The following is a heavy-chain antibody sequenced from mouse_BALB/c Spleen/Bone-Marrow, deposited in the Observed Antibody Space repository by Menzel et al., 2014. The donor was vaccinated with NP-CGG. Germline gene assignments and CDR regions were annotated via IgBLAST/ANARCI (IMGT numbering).Heavy chain of an antibody. D-gene: IGHD2-12*01. Sequence: VQLQQPGPELVKHGASVKISCKTSGYTFTEYTMHWVKQCHGKSLEWIGGINPNNGGTSYNQKLKGKATLTVDRSSSTAYMQLRSLTAEDSAVYYCERSYCYERSWFAYWGQGTLGTGSA. V-gene: IGHV1-18*01. CDR2: INPNNGGT. CDR3: ERSYCYERSWFAY. J-gene: IGHJ3*01. CDR1: GYTFTEYT.